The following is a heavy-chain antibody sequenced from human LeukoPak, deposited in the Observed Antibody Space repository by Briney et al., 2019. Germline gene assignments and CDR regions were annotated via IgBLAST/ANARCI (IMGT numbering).Heavy chain of an antibody. V-gene: IGHV4-34*01. Sequence: SETLSLTCAVYGGSFSSYYWSWIRQPPGKGLEWIGEINHSGSTNYNPSLKSRVTISVDTSKNQFSLKLSSVTAADTAVFYCAIGGGYDYLPRRNWFDPWGQGTLVTVSS. CDR2: INHSGST. J-gene: IGHJ5*02. CDR3: AIGGGYDYLPRRNWFDP. CDR1: GGSFSSYY. D-gene: IGHD5-12*01.